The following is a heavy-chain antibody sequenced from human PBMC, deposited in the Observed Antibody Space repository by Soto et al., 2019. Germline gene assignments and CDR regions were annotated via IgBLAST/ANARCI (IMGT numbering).Heavy chain of an antibody. CDR2: IVPAFGTP. J-gene: IGHJ6*02. V-gene: IGHV1-69*01. CDR1: GGTFSNYA. D-gene: IGHD3-3*01. Sequence: QVQLVQSGAEVQKPGSSVKVSCRASGGTFSNYAISWVRQAPGQGLEWMGGIVPAFGTPNYAQNLQGRMTITADDSTTTVYMDLSSLRSEDTAVYYCARGATIFGVAAYSYYEMEVWGQGTTGTGSS. CDR3: ARGATIFGVAAYSYYEMEV.